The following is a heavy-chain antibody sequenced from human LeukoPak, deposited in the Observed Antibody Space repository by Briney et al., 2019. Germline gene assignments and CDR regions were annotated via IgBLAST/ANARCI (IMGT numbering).Heavy chain of an antibody. J-gene: IGHJ4*02. CDR3: ARERQGSSWYAGKEPFDY. D-gene: IGHD6-13*01. V-gene: IGHV3-7*01. Sequence: PGGSLKLCCVARGFTFRDSRMSWVRQVPGKGQQRVANINRDGGEKNYVDSQSGRFTISRDTGKNALYLEMDSLRYDDTAVYYCARERQGSSWYAGKEPFDYWGQGTLVTVSS. CDR2: INRDGGEK. CDR1: GFTFRDSR.